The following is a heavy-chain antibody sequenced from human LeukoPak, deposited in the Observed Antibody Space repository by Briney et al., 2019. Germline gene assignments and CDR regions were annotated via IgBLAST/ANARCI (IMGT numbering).Heavy chain of an antibody. CDR1: GYSISSGYY. Sequence: SETLSLTCAVSGYSISSGYYWGWIRQPPGKGLEWIGSIYHSGCTYYNPSLKSRVTISVDTSKNQFSLKLSSVTAADTAVYYCARVPIVVVTAISASFDYWGQGTLVTVSS. CDR2: IYHSGCT. J-gene: IGHJ4*02. CDR3: ARVPIVVVTAISASFDY. V-gene: IGHV4-38-2*01. D-gene: IGHD2-21*02.